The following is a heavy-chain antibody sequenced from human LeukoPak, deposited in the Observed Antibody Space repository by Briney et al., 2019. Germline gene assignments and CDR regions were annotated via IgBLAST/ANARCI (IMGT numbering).Heavy chain of an antibody. Sequence: SETLSLTCAVYIGSFSGYDWTWIRQAPGKGLEWIGEINHSGSTNYNASLKSRVTISVDTSKNQFSLKLTSVTAADTAVYYCAREYYYDSSGYFPFDIWGQGTMVTVSS. CDR1: IGSFSGYD. CDR2: INHSGST. V-gene: IGHV4-34*01. D-gene: IGHD3-22*01. J-gene: IGHJ3*02. CDR3: AREYYYDSSGYFPFDI.